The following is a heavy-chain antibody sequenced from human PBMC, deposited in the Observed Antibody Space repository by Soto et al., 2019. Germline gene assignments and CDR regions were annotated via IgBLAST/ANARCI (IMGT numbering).Heavy chain of an antibody. CDR1: GFTISSYA. CDR2: ISDRGDTT. Sequence: GGSLRLSCAASGFTISSYAMSWVRQAPGKGLEWVSAISDRGDTTHYADSGKGRFTISRDTSKNTLYLQMNTLRAEDTAVYYCAKDKPGTTSFDYWGRGTLVTVSS. CDR3: AKDKPGTTSFDY. J-gene: IGHJ4*02. V-gene: IGHV3-23*01. D-gene: IGHD1-1*01.